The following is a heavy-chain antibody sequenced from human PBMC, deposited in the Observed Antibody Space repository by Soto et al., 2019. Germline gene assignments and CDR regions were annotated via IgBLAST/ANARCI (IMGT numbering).Heavy chain of an antibody. CDR3: ASLANQGNYYYYYYMDV. J-gene: IGHJ6*03. V-gene: IGHV4-4*02. Sequence: QVQLQESGPGLVKPSGTLSLTCAVSSGSISSSNWWSWVRQPPGKGLEWIGEIYHSGSTNYNPSLKSRVTISVDKSKNQFSLKLSSVTAADTAVYYCASLANQGNYYYYYYMDVWGKGTTVTVSS. CDR1: SGSISSSNW. D-gene: IGHD6-13*01. CDR2: IYHSGST.